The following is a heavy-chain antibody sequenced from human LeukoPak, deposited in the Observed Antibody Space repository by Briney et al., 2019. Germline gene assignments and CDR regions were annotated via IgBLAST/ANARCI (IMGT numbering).Heavy chain of an antibody. CDR3: ARVNVGRDSSSLWDYYYYYYMDV. V-gene: IGHV4-34*01. Sequence: SETLSLTCAVYGASFSGYYWSWIRQPPGKGLEWIGEINHSGSTNYNPSLKSRVTISVDTSKNQFSLKLSSVTAADTAVYYCARVNVGRDSSSLWDYYYYYYMDVWGKGTTVTVSS. CDR2: INHSGST. D-gene: IGHD6-6*01. CDR1: GASFSGYY. J-gene: IGHJ6*03.